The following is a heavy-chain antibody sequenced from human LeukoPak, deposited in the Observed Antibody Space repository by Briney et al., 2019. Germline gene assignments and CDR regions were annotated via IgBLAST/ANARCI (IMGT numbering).Heavy chain of an antibody. J-gene: IGHJ4*02. CDR3: AKDAVGGAAGYYIDY. Sequence: PGGSLRLSCAASGFTFNNFAMHWVRQAPGKGLEWVSLISADGDKTYNADSVKGGFTISRENKKNSLHLQMNSLRTEDTAFYYCAKDAVGGAAGYYIDYWGRGTLVSVST. CDR1: GFTFNNFA. CDR2: ISADGDKT. D-gene: IGHD6-13*01. V-gene: IGHV3-43*02.